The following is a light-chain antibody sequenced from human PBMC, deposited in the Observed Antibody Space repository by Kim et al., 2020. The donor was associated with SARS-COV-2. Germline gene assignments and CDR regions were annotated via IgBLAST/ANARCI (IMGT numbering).Light chain of an antibody. Sequence: QSINISCTGTSSDFGGYNYVSWYQQHPGKDHKLMIYDVSNRPSGVSNRFSGSKSGNTASLTISGLQAEDEADYYCSSYTSSSTLYVFGTGTKVTVL. CDR1: SSDFGGYNY. V-gene: IGLV2-14*03. J-gene: IGLJ1*01. CDR3: SSYTSSSTLYV. CDR2: DVS.